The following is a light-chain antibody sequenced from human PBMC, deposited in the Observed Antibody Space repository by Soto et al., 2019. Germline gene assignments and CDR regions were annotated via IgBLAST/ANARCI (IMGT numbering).Light chain of an antibody. CDR2: AAS. CDR3: QQTYSTPLT. J-gene: IGKJ4*01. CDR1: QSISKY. V-gene: IGKV1-39*01. Sequence: DIQMTQSPSSLSASVGARVTITCRSSQSISKYIHWYQQKPGKAPNLLIDAASGLQSGVPSRFSGGGSGTDFTLTISSLQPEDFATYYCQQTYSTPLTFGGGTKVDIK.